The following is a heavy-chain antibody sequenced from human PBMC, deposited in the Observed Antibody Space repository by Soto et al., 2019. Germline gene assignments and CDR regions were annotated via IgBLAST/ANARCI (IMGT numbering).Heavy chain of an antibody. J-gene: IGHJ3*02. CDR1: GYTFTGYY. V-gene: IGHV1-2*02. D-gene: IGHD3-22*01. Sequence: ASVKVSCKASGYTFTGYYMHWVRQAPGQGLEWMGWINPNSGGTNYAQKFQGRVTMTRDTSISTAYMELSRLRSDDTAVYYCARDLRRITMIVVARSAFDIWGQGTMVTVSS. CDR2: INPNSGGT. CDR3: ARDLRRITMIVVARSAFDI.